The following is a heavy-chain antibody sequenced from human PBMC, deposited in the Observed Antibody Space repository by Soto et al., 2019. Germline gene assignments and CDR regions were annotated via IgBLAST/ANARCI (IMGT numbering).Heavy chain of an antibody. CDR2: ITGSGGDT. V-gene: IGHV3-23*01. J-gene: IGHJ4*02. Sequence: GGSLRLCCAASGFIFSSYAMGWVRQAPGKGLEWVSAITGSGGDTYYIDSVNGRFTTSRDNSKNTLYLQMTSLRAEDTAVYYCARDRQEIAYWGQGTLVTVSS. CDR3: ARDRQEIAY. CDR1: GFIFSSYA.